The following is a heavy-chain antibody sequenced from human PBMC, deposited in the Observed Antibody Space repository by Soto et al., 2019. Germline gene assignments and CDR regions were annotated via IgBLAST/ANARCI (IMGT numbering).Heavy chain of an antibody. CDR2: IYYSGST. D-gene: IGHD6-13*01. Sequence: SESLSLSCPVSGCSISSGDYYWSWIRQPPGKGLEWIGYIYYSGSTYYNPSLKSRVTISVDTSKNQFSLKLSSVTAADTAVYYCAREAAAGPYYFDYWGQGTLVTVSS. CDR3: AREAAAGPYYFDY. J-gene: IGHJ4*02. V-gene: IGHV4-30-4*01. CDR1: GCSISSGDYY.